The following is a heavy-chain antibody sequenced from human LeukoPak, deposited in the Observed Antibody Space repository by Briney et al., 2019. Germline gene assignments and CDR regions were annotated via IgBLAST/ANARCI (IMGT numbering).Heavy chain of an antibody. Sequence: PGGSLRLSCTASGFTFSNYAMSWVRQAPGKGLEWVSTISGSDGSTYYADSVKGRFTISRDNSKNTLYLQMNSLRVEDTAIYYCAKGRGYGTGGSCYSDYWGQGTLVTVSS. D-gene: IGHD2-15*01. V-gene: IGHV3-23*01. CDR2: ISGSDGST. CDR3: AKGRGYGTGGSCYSDY. J-gene: IGHJ4*02. CDR1: GFTFSNYA.